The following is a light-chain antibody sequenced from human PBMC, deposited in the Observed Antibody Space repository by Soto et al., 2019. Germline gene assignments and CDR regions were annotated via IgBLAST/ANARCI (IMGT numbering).Light chain of an antibody. CDR3: QQRHMWPIT. Sequence: EGVLAQSPVTLSLSPVERATVSXRASQSFRGLLASDQQKPWQAPRVLLYDAYNRAHGSPTRFSGSGSGTDFTRTISSLEPEDSAVYYGQQRHMWPITFGQGTRLEIK. V-gene: IGKV3-11*01. CDR2: DAY. CDR1: QSFRGL. J-gene: IGKJ5*01.